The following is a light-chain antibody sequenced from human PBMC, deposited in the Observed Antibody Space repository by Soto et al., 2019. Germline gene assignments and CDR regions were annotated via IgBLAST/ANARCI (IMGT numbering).Light chain of an antibody. V-gene: IGLV2-14*01. CDR2: DVS. CDR1: SSDVGSYNY. Sequence: QSVLTQPASVSGSPGQSITISCTGTSSDVGSYNYVSWYQQNPGKAPKLIIHDVSNRPSGVSNRFSGSKSGNTASLTFSGLQAEDEANYYCSSYTSTNTLIFGGGTKLTVL. CDR3: SSYTSTNTLI. J-gene: IGLJ2*01.